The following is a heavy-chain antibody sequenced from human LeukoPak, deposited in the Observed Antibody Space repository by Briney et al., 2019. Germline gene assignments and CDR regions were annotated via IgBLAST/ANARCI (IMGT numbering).Heavy chain of an antibody. V-gene: IGHV5-51*01. CDR1: GYSFISYW. CDR2: IYPGDSDI. J-gene: IGHJ5*02. D-gene: IGHD2-8*01. CDR3: ARHTRDCSNGVCWFDP. Sequence: GESLKISCKGSGYSFISYWIGWVRQTPGKGLEWMGIIYPGDSDIRYSSSFQGQVTISADKSISTAYLQWSSLKASDTAMYYCARHTRDCSNGVCWFDPWGQGALVTVSS.